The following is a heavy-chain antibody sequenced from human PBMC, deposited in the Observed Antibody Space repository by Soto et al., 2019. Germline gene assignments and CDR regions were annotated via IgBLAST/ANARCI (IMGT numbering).Heavy chain of an antibody. D-gene: IGHD6-13*01. CDR2: MNPNSGNT. CDR1: GYTFTSYD. J-gene: IGHJ4*02. V-gene: IGHV1-8*01. CDR3: ARAAVAAASDY. Sequence: ASVTVSCQAAGYTFTSYDINWVRQATGQGLEWMGWMNPNSGNTGYAQKFQGRVTMTRNTSISTAYMELRSLRSDDTAVYYCARAAVAAASDYWGQGTLVTVS.